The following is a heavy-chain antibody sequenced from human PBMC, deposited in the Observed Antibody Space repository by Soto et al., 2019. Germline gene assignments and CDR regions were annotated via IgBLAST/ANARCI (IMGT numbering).Heavy chain of an antibody. V-gene: IGHV4-61*05. J-gene: IGHJ4*02. Sequence: SETLSLTCTVSGGSIRSTTYYWGWIRQPPGKGLEWIGYIYYSGSTHYNASLKSRVTISVDTSKQQFSLKLSSVTAADTAVYYCATYDSTGNFDYWGQGTLVTVSS. CDR3: ATYDSTGNFDY. CDR2: IYYSGST. CDR1: GGSIRSTTYY. D-gene: IGHD3-22*01.